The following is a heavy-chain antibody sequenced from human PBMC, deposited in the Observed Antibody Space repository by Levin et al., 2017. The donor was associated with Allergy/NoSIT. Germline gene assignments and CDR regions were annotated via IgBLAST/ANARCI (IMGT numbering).Heavy chain of an antibody. Sequence: GGSLRLSCAASGFAFSSYAMSWVRQAPGRGPEWVSAISGSGGSTYYADSVKGRFTISRDNSKNTLYLQMNSLRAEDTAVYYCAKDRWDYGSGTYYLEGYWGQGTLVTVSS. CDR3: AKDRWDYGSGTYYLEGY. CDR1: GFAFSSYA. CDR2: ISGSGGST. J-gene: IGHJ4*02. D-gene: IGHD3-10*01. V-gene: IGHV3-23*01.